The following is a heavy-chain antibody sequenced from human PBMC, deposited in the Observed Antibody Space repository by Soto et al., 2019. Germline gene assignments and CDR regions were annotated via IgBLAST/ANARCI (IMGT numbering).Heavy chain of an antibody. CDR3: DRVRAVSTAFNWLDP. Sequence: QVQLVQSGADVKKPGASVKISCKASGYTFTSYFMSWVRQATGQGLEWMGIINPSDGATNYAQKFQGRVIMSRDTSANTVYRDMSSLRSEDTAVEYCDRVRAVSTAFNWLDPWGQGTLVTVSS. J-gene: IGHJ5*02. CDR1: GYTFTSYF. V-gene: IGHV1-46*03. CDR2: INPSDGAT. D-gene: IGHD2-8*01.